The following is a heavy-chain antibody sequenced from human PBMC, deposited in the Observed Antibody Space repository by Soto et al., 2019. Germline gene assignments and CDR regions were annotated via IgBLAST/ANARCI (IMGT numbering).Heavy chain of an antibody. CDR3: GRLEGLATISYYFDY. Sequence: PSETLSLTCTVSGCSASSSSYYWGWVRQPPGKGLEWIGSVYYSGSTYYNPSLESRVTISVDKSKDQFSLKLMSLSAADTAVYYCGRLEGLATISYYFDYWGQGALVTVSS. D-gene: IGHD3-9*01. J-gene: IGHJ4*02. CDR1: GCSASSSSYY. V-gene: IGHV4-39*01. CDR2: VYYSGST.